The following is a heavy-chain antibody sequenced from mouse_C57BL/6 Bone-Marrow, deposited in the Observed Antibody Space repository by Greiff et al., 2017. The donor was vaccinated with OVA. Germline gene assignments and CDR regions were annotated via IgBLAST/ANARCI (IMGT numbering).Heavy chain of an antibody. CDR3: ARPGYDYDASWFAY. Sequence: VQLKESGPGLVKPSQSLSLTCSVPGYSITSGYYWNWIRQFPGNKLEWMGYISYDGSNNYNPSLKNRISITRDTSKNQFFLKLNSVTTEDTATYYCARPGYDYDASWFAYWGQGTLVTVSA. D-gene: IGHD2-4*01. V-gene: IGHV3-6*01. J-gene: IGHJ3*01. CDR2: ISYDGSN. CDR1: GYSITSGYY.